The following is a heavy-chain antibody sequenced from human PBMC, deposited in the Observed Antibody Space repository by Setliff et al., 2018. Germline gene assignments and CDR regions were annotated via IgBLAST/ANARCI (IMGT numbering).Heavy chain of an antibody. J-gene: IGHJ4*02. CDR1: GGSISSYY. Sequence: PSETLSLTCAVSGGSISSYYWNWIRQPPGKGLEWIGSIYYSGSTYYNPSLKSRVTISVDTSKNQFSLKLSSVTAADTAVYYCARGRSNFWGYYFDYWGQGTLVTVSS. V-gene: IGHV4-59*12. CDR2: IYYSGST. D-gene: IGHD3-3*01. CDR3: ARGRSNFWGYYFDY.